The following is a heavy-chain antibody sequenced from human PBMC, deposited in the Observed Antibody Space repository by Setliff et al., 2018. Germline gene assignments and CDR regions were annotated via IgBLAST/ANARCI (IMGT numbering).Heavy chain of an antibody. J-gene: IGHJ5*02. CDR1: GGSFSGYH. CDR3: ARAPQYSNFWYALSWFDP. CDR2: ISHSGDP. Sequence: PSETLSLTCAVYGGSFSGYHWSWIRQPPGKGLEWIGEISHSGDPNYNPSPKSRVTISLDTSKNQFSLKLTSVTAADTAVYYCARAPQYSNFWYALSWFDPWGQGTLVTVSS. D-gene: IGHD3-3*01. V-gene: IGHV4-34*01.